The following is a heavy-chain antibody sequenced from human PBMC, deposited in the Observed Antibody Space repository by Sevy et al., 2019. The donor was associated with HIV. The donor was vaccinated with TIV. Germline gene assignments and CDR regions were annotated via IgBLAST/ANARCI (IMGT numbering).Heavy chain of an antibody. D-gene: IGHD4-17*01. CDR1: GFTFSSYA. J-gene: IGHJ4*02. V-gene: IGHV3-23*01. CDR2: ISGRGSNT. Sequence: GGSLRLSCTASGFTFSSYAMSWVRLAPGKGLAWVSAISGRGSNTYYADSVKGRFTISRDNPKNILYLQMNSLRAEDTAVYYCAKDWTTVVTPAFDYWGQGTLVTVSS. CDR3: AKDWTTVVTPAFDY.